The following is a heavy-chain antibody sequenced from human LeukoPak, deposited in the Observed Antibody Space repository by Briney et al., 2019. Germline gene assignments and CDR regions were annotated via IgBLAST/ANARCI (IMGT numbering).Heavy chain of an antibody. CDR1: GFSFSSYA. V-gene: IGHV3-23*01. J-gene: IGHJ4*02. CDR2: ISGSGGST. CDR3: AKDLTSAAGHEPSFDY. D-gene: IGHD6-13*01. Sequence: GGSLRLSCAASGFSFSSYAMSWVRQAPGKGLEWVSAISGSGGSTYYADSVKGRFTISRDNSKNTLYLQMNSLRAEDTAVYYCAKDLTSAAGHEPSFDYWGQGTLVTVSS.